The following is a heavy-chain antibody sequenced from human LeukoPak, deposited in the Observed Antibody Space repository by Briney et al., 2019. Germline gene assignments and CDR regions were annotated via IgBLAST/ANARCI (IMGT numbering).Heavy chain of an antibody. V-gene: IGHV4-4*02. CDR2: IYHSGST. CDR1: GGSISSSNW. CDR3: ASAGGTGYYFDY. D-gene: IGHD3/OR15-3a*01. Sequence: PSETLSLTCAVSGGSISSSNWWSWVRQPPGKGLEWSGEIYHSGSTNYNPSLKSRVTISVDKSKNQFSLKLSSVTAADTAVYYCASAGGTGYYFDYWGQGTLVTVSS. J-gene: IGHJ4*02.